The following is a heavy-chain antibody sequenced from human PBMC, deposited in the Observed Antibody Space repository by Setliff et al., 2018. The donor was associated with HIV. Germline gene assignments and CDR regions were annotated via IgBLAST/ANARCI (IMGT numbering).Heavy chain of an antibody. V-gene: IGHV4-4*07. J-gene: IGHJ6*03. CDR3: ARVPPDGYNERYYYYYYMDV. CDR1: GGSISNYY. D-gene: IGHD5-12*01. Sequence: SETLSLTCTVSGGSISNYYWNWIRQPPGKGLEWIGHIYTSGSTNYNPSLKSRVTMSVDTSKNQFSLKLSSVTAADTAVYYCARVPPDGYNERYYYYYYMDVWGKGTTVTVSS. CDR2: IYTSGST.